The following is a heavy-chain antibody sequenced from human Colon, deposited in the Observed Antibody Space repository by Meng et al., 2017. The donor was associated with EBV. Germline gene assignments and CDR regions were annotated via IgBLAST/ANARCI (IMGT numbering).Heavy chain of an antibody. Sequence: QGQLKESGPGLVEPSQTLSLTCTVSGGSIGSGNYYWSWIRQPPGKGLEWIGYIHHSESAYYNPSLKSRVSISVDTSKNQFSLNLNSMTAADTAVYYCASFDHIPRRNYFDYWGQGTLVTVSS. CDR2: IHHSESA. CDR3: ASFDHIPRRNYFDY. V-gene: IGHV4-30-4*01. J-gene: IGHJ4*02. D-gene: IGHD2-21*01. CDR1: GGSIGSGNYY.